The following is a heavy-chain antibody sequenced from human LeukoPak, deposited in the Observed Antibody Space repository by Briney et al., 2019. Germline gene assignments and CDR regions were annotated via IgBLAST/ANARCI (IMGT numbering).Heavy chain of an antibody. Sequence: ASVKVSCKASGYTFADYYLYWVRQAPGQGLEWMGWLNPTTGATKYAQKFQGRLTLTRDTSISTAYMDLSRLKSDDTAVYYCARDHGRAYTGYDMPADWGQGTPVTVSS. D-gene: IGHD5-12*01. V-gene: IGHV1-2*02. CDR1: GYTFADYY. J-gene: IGHJ4*02. CDR3: ARDHGRAYTGYDMPAD. CDR2: LNPTTGAT.